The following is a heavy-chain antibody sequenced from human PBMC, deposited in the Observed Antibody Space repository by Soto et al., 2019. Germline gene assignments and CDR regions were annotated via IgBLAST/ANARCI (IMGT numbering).Heavy chain of an antibody. CDR1: GGSISSGGYY. J-gene: IGHJ4*02. Sequence: SETLSLTCTVSGGSISSGGYYWGWIRQHPGKGLEWIGYIYYSGSTYYNPSLKSRVTISVDTSKNQFSLKLSSVTAADTAVYYCARIGRITIFALDYWGQGTLVTVSS. CDR2: IYYSGST. D-gene: IGHD3-3*01. CDR3: ARIGRITIFALDY. V-gene: IGHV4-31*03.